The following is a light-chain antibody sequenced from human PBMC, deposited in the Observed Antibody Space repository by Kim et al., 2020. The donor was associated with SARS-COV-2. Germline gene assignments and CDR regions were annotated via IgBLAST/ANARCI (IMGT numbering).Light chain of an antibody. J-gene: IGLJ3*02. Sequence: QSITISCSGTSSDIGGHNYVSWYQQHPDKAPKLLIYDVNKRPSGVSNRFSGSKSGNTASLTISGLQAEDEADYYCNSYRNSPASWVFGGGTKLTVL. CDR1: SSDIGGHNY. CDR3: NSYRNSPASWV. V-gene: IGLV2-14*04. CDR2: DVN.